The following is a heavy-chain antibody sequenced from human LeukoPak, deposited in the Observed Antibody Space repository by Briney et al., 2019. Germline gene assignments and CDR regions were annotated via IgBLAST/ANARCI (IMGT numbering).Heavy chain of an antibody. CDR1: GYTFTSYD. D-gene: IGHD5-18*01. V-gene: IGHV1-8*03. CDR2: MNPNSGNT. Sequence: ASVKVSCKASGYTFTSYDINWVRQATGQGLEWMGWMNPNSGNTGYAQKFQGRVTITRNTSISTAYMELSRLRSDDTAVYYCARAGAMVIDYYYYMDVWGKGTTVTISS. CDR3: ARAGAMVIDYYYYMDV. J-gene: IGHJ6*03.